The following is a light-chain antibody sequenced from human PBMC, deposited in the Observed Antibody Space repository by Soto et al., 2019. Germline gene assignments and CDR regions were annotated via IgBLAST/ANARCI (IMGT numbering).Light chain of an antibody. Sequence: EIVLTQSPATLSLSPGERATLSCRASQSVSSYLAWYQQKPGQAPRLLIYAASNRATGIPARFSGSGSGTDFTLTIISLEPEDFAVYYCQQRSNWPLTFGGGTKVEIK. J-gene: IGKJ4*01. CDR2: AAS. CDR1: QSVSSY. V-gene: IGKV3-11*01. CDR3: QQRSNWPLT.